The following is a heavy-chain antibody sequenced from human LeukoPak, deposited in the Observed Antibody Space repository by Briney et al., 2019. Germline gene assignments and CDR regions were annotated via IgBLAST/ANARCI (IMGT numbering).Heavy chain of an antibody. CDR3: ARRSGWYTQPFDY. CDR1: RFTFSSYA. J-gene: IGHJ4*02. Sequence: GGSLRLSCAASRFTFSSYAMSWVRQASGKGLEWVSGISGSGGTTYYADSVRGRFTISRDNSENTLYLQMSSLRAEDTAVYYCARRSGWYTQPFDYWGQGTLVTVSS. V-gene: IGHV3-23*01. D-gene: IGHD6-19*01. CDR2: ISGSGGTT.